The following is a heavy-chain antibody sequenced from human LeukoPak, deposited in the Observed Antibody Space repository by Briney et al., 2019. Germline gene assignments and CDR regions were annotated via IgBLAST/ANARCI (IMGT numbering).Heavy chain of an antibody. CDR3: ARDVGGRHCSSTSCYGSLSWFDP. V-gene: IGHV4-38-2*02. Sequence: SETLSLTCTVSGYSISSGYSWGWIRQPPGKGLEWIGSIYHGGSTYYNPSLKSRVTISVDTSKNQFSLKLSSVTAADTAVYYCARDVGGRHCSSTSCYGSLSWFDPWGQGTLVTVSS. CDR1: GYSISSGYS. CDR2: IYHGGST. J-gene: IGHJ5*02. D-gene: IGHD2-2*01.